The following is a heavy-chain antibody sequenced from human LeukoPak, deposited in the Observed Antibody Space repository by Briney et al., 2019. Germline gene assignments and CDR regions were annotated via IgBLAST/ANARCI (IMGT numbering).Heavy chain of an antibody. Sequence: GGSLRLSCAASGFSISNDWMNWVRQAPGKGLEWVSRVKSRSDGETTDYAAPVKGSFTISRADSKNTLYLQMNSLKTEDTAVYYCTLIQGWGSGSYYRDFWGQGTLVTVSS. CDR2: VKSRSDGETT. CDR3: TLIQGWGSGSYYRDF. CDR1: GFSISNDW. J-gene: IGHJ4*02. D-gene: IGHD3-10*01. V-gene: IGHV3-15*01.